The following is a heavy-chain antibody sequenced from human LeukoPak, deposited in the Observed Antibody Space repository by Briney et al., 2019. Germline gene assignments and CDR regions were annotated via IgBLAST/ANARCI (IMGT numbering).Heavy chain of an antibody. Sequence: ASVKVSCKASRGTFSSYAISWVRQAPGQGLEWMGWISAYNGNTNYAQKLQGRVTMTTDTSTSTAYMELRSLRSDDTAVYYCARVPGDSEYYYFDYWGQGTLVTVSS. J-gene: IGHJ4*02. CDR3: ARVPGDSEYYYFDY. CDR1: RGTFSSYA. V-gene: IGHV1-18*01. CDR2: ISAYNGNT. D-gene: IGHD4-17*01.